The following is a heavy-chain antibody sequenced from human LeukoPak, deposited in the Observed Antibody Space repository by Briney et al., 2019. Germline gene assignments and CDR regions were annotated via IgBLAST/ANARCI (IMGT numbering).Heavy chain of an antibody. CDR3: AKDKWRYVGTLNAPQTCYFDY. V-gene: IGHV3-30*02. D-gene: IGHD1-14*01. CDR2: IRYDGTNK. CDR1: GFTFTTYG. J-gene: IGHJ4*02. Sequence: PGGSLTLSCAASGFTFTTYGMHWVRQAPGKGLEWVAFIRYDGTNKYYADSVKGRFTISRDNSKNTLYLQMNSLRAEDTAMYYCAKDKWRYVGTLNAPQTCYFDYWGQGTLVTVSS.